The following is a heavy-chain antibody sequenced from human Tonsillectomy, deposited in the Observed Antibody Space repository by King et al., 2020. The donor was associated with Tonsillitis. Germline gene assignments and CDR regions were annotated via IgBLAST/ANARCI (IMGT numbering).Heavy chain of an antibody. CDR2: VFHHGGST. V-gene: IGHV4-38-2*02. CDR1: GYSISGGYY. Sequence: QLQESGPGLVQPSETLSLTCTVSGYSISGGYYWGWIRQSPGKGLEWIGSVFHHGGSTYYNPSLKSRVTISMDRSKNQFSLNLSSVIAAVTAVYYCARDLAVYYDSSGFFPGAFDIWGQGTMVTVSS. J-gene: IGHJ3*02. D-gene: IGHD3-22*01. CDR3: ARDLAVYYDSSGFFPGAFDI.